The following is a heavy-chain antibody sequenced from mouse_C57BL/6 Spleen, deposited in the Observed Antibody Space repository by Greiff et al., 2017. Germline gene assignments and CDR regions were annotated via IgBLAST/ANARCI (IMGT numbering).Heavy chain of an antibody. CDR1: GYAFTNYL. D-gene: IGHD1-3*01. V-gene: IGHV1-54*01. CDR3: ARSGLNWFAY. CDR2: INPGSGGT. J-gene: IGHJ3*01. Sequence: QVQLQQSGAELVRPGTSVKVSCKASGYAFTNYLIEWVKQRPGQGLEWIGVINPGSGGTNYNEKFKGKATLTADKASSTAYMQLSSLTSEDSAVYFCARSGLNWFAYWGQGTLVTVSA.